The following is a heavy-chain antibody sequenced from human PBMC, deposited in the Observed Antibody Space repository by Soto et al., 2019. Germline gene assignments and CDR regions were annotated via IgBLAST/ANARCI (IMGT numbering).Heavy chain of an antibody. Sequence: GASLKMTCTGIGYRFSTYWIAWVRQMPGKGLEWMGTIFPDDSETRYSPTFQGQVTISADKSISTAYMQWRSLKASDSAIYYCASFQYSESHYLDFWGQRTRVTVSS. CDR1: GYRFSTYW. CDR3: ASFQYSESHYLDF. J-gene: IGHJ6*01. V-gene: IGHV5-51*01. D-gene: IGHD5-18*01. CDR2: IFPDDSET.